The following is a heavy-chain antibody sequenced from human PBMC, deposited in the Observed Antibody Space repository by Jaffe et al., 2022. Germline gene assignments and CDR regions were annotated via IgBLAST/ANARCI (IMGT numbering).Heavy chain of an antibody. Sequence: EVQLVESGGGLVQPGGSLRLSCAASGFTFSSYEMNWVRQAPGKGLEWVSYISSSGSTIYYADSVKGRFTISRDNAKNSLYLQMNSLRAEDTAVYYCARDFGDRVLGGDAFDIWGQGTMVTVSS. J-gene: IGHJ3*02. CDR2: ISSSGSTI. V-gene: IGHV3-48*03. CDR1: GFTFSSYE. D-gene: IGHD3-10*01. CDR3: ARDFGDRVLGGDAFDI.